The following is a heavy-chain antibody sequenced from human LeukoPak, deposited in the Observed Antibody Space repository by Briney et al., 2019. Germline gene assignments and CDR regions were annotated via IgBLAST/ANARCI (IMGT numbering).Heavy chain of an antibody. J-gene: IGHJ5*02. V-gene: IGHV4-31*03. CDR1: GGSISSGGYY. CDR3: AGRVGVVVPAAIAGWFDP. D-gene: IGHD2-2*02. CDR2: IYYSGST. Sequence: PQTLSLTCTVSGGSISSGGYYWSWIRQHPGKGLEWIGYIYYSGSTYYNPSLKSRVTISVDTSKNQFSLKLISVTAADTAVYYCAGRVGVVVPAAIAGWFDPWGQGTLVTVSS.